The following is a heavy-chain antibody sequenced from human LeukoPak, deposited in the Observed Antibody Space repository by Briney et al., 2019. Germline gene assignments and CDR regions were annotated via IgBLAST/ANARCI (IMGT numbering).Heavy chain of an antibody. Sequence: GGSLRLSCAASGFTFSNAWMSWVRQAPGKGLEWVGRIKSKTDGGTTDYAAPVKGRFTISRDDSKNTLYLQMNSLKTEDTAVYYCTTDLYYYDSSGYHFNDYWGQGTLVTVSS. V-gene: IGHV3-15*01. D-gene: IGHD3-22*01. J-gene: IGHJ4*02. CDR1: GFTFSNAW. CDR2: IKSKTDGGTT. CDR3: TTDLYYYDSSGYHFNDY.